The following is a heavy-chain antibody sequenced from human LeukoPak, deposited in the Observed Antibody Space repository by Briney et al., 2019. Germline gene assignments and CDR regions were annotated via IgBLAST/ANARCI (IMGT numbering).Heavy chain of an antibody. CDR3: ARESGHVFDY. D-gene: IGHD3-16*01. V-gene: IGHV1-2*02. CDR1: GYPFTGYY. Sequence: ASVKVSCKASGYPFTGYYLHWVRQAPGQGLEWMGWINPNSGFTNYAQKFQGRVTMTRDTSISTAYMELSRLRSDDTAVYYCARESGHVFDYWGQGTLVTVSS. CDR2: INPNSGFT. J-gene: IGHJ4*02.